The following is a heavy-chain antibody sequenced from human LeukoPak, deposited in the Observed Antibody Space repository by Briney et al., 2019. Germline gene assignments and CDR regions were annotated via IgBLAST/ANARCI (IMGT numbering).Heavy chain of an antibody. V-gene: IGHV4-31*03. Sequence: SETLSLTCTVPGGSISSGGYYWSWIRQHPGKGLEWIGYIYYSGSTYYNPSLKSRVTISVDTSKNQFSLRLSSVTAADTAVYYCARSYTDYYDSSGLDFWGQGTLVTVSS. CDR3: ARSYTDYYDSSGLDF. J-gene: IGHJ4*02. CDR2: IYYSGST. D-gene: IGHD3-22*01. CDR1: GGSISSGGYY.